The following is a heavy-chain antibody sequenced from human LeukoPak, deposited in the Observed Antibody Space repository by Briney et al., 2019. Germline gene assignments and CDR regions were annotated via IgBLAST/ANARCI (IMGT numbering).Heavy chain of an antibody. CDR1: GGSISGSSYY. CDR2: IYYSGST. CDR3: ARVVRSPWFDP. D-gene: IGHD3-10*02. J-gene: IGHJ5*02. V-gene: IGHV4-39*02. Sequence: SETLSLTCTVSGGSISGSSYYWGWIRQPPGKGLEWIGSIYYSGSTYYNPSLKSRVTISVDTSKNQFSLKLNSVTATDTAVYYCARVVRSPWFDPWGQGTLVTVSS.